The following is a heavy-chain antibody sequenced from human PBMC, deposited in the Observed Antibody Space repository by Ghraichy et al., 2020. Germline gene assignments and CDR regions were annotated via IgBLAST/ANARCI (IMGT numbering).Heavy chain of an antibody. CDR2: ISSSSTI. V-gene: IGHV3-48*01. J-gene: IGHJ3*02. Sequence: GGSLRLSCAASGFTFSSYSMNWVRQAPGKGLEWVSYISSSSTIYYADSVKGRFTISRDNAKNSLYLQMNSLRAEDTAVYYCARMRRDVFDIWGQGTMVTVSS. CDR1: GFTFSSYS. CDR3: ARMRRDVFDI.